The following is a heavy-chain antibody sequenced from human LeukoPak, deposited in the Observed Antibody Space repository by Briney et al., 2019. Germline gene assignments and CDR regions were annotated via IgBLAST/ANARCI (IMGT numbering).Heavy chain of an antibody. CDR2: IIPIFGTA. CDR1: GGTFSSYA. J-gene: IGHJ5*02. Sequence: SVKVSCKASGGTFSSYAISWVRQAPGQGLEWMGGIIPIFGTANYAQKFQGRVTITTDESTSTAYMEPSSLRSEDTAVYYCARGGSVEGYYDSSGYYPWGQGTLVTVSS. V-gene: IGHV1-69*05. D-gene: IGHD3-22*01. CDR3: ARGGSVEGYYDSSGYYP.